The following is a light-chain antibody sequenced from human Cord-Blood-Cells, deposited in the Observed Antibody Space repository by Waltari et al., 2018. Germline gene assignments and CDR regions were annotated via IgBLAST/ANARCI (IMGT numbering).Light chain of an antibody. V-gene: IGLV2-14*01. J-gene: IGLJ2*01. CDR3: SSYTSSSTVV. Sequence: QSALTPPASVSGSPGQSITISCTGTSSDVGGYNYVPWYQQHPGKAPKLMIYHVSKRPSGVSNRFSGSKSGNTASRSISGLQAEDEADYYCSSYTSSSTVVFGGGTKLTVL. CDR2: HVS. CDR1: SSDVGGYNY.